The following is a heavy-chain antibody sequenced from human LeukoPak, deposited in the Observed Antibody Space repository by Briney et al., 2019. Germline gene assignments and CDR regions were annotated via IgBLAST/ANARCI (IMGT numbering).Heavy chain of an antibody. Sequence: SETLSLTCTVSGGSISSSSYYWGWIRQPPGKGLEWIGSIYYSGSTYYNPSLKSRVTISVDTSKNQFSLKLSSVTAADTAVYYCARVAAAGTGIFVNFYYSMDIWGKGTTVTIPS. J-gene: IGHJ6*03. V-gene: IGHV4-39*07. CDR3: ARVAAAGTGIFVNFYYSMDI. D-gene: IGHD6-13*01. CDR1: GGSISSSSYY. CDR2: IYYSGST.